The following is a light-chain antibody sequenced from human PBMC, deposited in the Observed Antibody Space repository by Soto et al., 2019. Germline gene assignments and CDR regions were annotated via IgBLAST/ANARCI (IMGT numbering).Light chain of an antibody. J-gene: IGKJ1*01. CDR3: QHYNSYSEA. CDR1: QTISSW. CDR2: KAS. Sequence: DIQMIQSPSTLSGSVGDRFTITCLAIQTISSWLAWYEQKPGKAPKLLIYKASTLKSGVPSRFRGSGSGTEFTLTISSLQPDDFESYYCQHYNSYSEAFGQGTKVDIK. V-gene: IGKV1-5*03.